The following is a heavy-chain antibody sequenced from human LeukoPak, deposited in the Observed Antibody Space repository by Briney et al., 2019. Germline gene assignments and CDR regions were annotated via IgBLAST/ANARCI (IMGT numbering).Heavy chain of an antibody. CDR1: GFTFSSYA. J-gene: IGHJ3*02. CDR3: ARDVEMYSSTWSDAFDI. CDR2: IKQDGSDK. Sequence: GGSLRLSCAASGFTFSSYAMSWVRQAPGKGLEWVANIKQDGSDKYYVDSVRGRFTISRDNSKNSLYLQMNSLRVEDTAVYYCARDVEMYSSTWSDAFDIWGQGTMVTVSS. D-gene: IGHD6-13*01. V-gene: IGHV3-7*01.